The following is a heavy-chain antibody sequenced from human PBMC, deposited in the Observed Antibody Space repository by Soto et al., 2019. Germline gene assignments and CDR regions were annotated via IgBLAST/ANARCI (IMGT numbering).Heavy chain of an antibody. CDR3: ATTNRDYYLRGYYFDY. J-gene: IGHJ4*02. D-gene: IGHD2-21*02. CDR2: INHSGTT. V-gene: IGHV4-34*01. CDR1: GESFGGYY. Sequence: QVQLQQWGAGLLKPSETLSLTCAVYGESFGGYYWNWIRQPPGKGLEWIGEINHSGTTNYNPSLKSRVTISVDTSRNQFSLNLHSMTAADTAVYYCATTNRDYYLRGYYFDYWGQGTLVTVSS.